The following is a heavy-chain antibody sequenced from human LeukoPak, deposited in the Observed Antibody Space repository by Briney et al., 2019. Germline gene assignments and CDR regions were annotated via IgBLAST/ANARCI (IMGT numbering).Heavy chain of an antibody. CDR2: ISAYNGNT. CDR1: GYTFSSYG. V-gene: IGHV1-18*01. J-gene: IGHJ4*02. Sequence: VASVKVSCKASGYTFSSYGISWVRQAPGQGLEWIGWISAYNGNTDYAQKFQGRVTMTTDTSTSTAYMELRSLRSGDPAVYYCARAVPVVTETDFDYWGQGTLVTVSS. CDR3: ARAVPVVTETDFDY. D-gene: IGHD2-21*02.